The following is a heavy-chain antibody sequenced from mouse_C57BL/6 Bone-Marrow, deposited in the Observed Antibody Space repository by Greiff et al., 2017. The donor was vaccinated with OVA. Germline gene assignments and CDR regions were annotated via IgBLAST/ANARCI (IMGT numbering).Heavy chain of an antibody. D-gene: IGHD1-1*01. J-gene: IGHJ1*03. V-gene: IGHV2-6-1*01. CDR1: GFSLTSYG. CDR3: ARHANYCGSSYWYFDV. CDR2: IWSDGST. Sequence: QVQLKESGPGLVAPSQSLSITCTVSGFSLTSYGVHWVRQPPGKGLEWLVVIWSDGSTTYNSALKSRLSISKDNSKSQVFLKMNSLQTDDTAMYYCARHANYCGSSYWYFDVWGTGTTVTVSS.